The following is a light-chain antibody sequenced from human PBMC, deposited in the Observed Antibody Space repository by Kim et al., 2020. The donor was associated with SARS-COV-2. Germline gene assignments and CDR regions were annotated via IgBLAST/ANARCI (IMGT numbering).Light chain of an antibody. V-gene: IGLV2-8*01. J-gene: IGLJ2*01. CDR3: SSYAGSNNLV. CDR2: EVS. Sequence: SVNISCTGTSSDVGGYNYVSWYQQHPGKTPKLMIYEVSKRPSGVPDRFSGSKSGNTASLTVSGLQAEDEADYYCSSYAGSNNLVFGGGTQLTVL. CDR1: SSDVGGYNY.